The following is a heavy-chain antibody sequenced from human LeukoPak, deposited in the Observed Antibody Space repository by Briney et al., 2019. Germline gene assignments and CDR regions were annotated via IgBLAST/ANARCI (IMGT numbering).Heavy chain of an antibody. Sequence: GGSLRLSCAASGFTFSSYAMSWVRQAPGKGLEWVSGIIDSSEGTYYANFAKGRFTISRDNSNNTPYLQMNSLRAEDTAVYYCAKLGGQELHNYYVAVCGKGTTVAVSS. V-gene: IGHV3-23*01. CDR2: IIDSSEGT. D-gene: IGHD3-16*01. CDR1: GFTFSSYA. J-gene: IGHJ6*03. CDR3: AKLGGQELHNYYVAV.